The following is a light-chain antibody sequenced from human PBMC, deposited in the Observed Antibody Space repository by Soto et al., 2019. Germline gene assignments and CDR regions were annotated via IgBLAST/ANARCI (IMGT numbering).Light chain of an antibody. V-gene: IGKV3-20*01. Sequence: EIVLTQSPGTLSLSPGDRATLSCRSSQSVASSYLAWYQQKPRQAPRLLIYGASNRATGITDRFSGSGSETDFTLSISRLLPDECAVYYWQQYGSPPSYPVGQGPKQQIK. CDR1: QSVASSY. CDR2: GAS. CDR3: QQYGSPPSYP. J-gene: IGKJ2*01.